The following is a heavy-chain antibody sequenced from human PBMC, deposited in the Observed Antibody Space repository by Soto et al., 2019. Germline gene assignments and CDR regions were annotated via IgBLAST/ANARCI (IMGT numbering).Heavy chain of an antibody. CDR3: ARDLAPNYDILTGYSYYFDY. CDR1: GFTFSSYS. D-gene: IGHD3-9*01. Sequence: GGSLRLSCAASGFTFSSYSMNWVRQAPGKGLEWVSYISSSSSTIYYADSVKGRFTISRDNAKNSLYLQMNSLRDEDTAVYYCARDLAPNYDILTGYSYYFDYWGQGTLVTVSS. CDR2: ISSSSSTI. J-gene: IGHJ4*02. V-gene: IGHV3-48*02.